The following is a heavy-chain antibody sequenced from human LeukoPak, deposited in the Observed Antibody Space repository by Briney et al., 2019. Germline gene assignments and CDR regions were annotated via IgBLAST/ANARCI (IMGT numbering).Heavy chain of an antibody. CDR3: ARDPSSSSYGMDV. Sequence: WASVEASCKASGGSFSNYAINWVRQAPGQGLEWMGRIIPMRDIANYAQTFQGRVTMTADKSTTTAYMDLSSLRSEDTAVYYCARDPSSSSYGMDVWGQGTTVTVSS. CDR1: GGSFSNYA. J-gene: IGHJ6*02. V-gene: IGHV1-69*04. CDR2: IIPMRDIA.